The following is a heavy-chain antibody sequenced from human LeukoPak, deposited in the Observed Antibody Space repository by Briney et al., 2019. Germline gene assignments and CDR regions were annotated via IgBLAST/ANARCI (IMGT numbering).Heavy chain of an antibody. CDR2: ISEDGGDT. J-gene: IGHJ4*02. D-gene: IGHD1-14*01. CDR3: AKDKTRGPGDY. V-gene: IGHV3-43*02. CDR1: GFTFDDA. Sequence: GGSLRLSCAASGFTFDDAMHWVRQTPGKGLECVSLISEDGGDTWYADSVKGRFTISRDNIKNSLYLQMNSLRAEDTAFYYCAKDKTRGPGDYWGQGTLVTVSS.